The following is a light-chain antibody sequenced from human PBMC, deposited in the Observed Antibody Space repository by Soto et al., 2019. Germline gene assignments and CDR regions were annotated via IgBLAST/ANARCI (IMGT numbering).Light chain of an antibody. CDR3: QQSYRTPYP. CDR2: AAS. J-gene: IGKJ2*01. Sequence: DIQMTQSPSSLSASVGDRVTITCRASQSISSYLHWYQQKPGKAPKLLIYAASSLQSGVPSRFSGSGSGTDFTLTISSLQPEDFATYDCQQSYRTPYPFGQGPKL. V-gene: IGKV1-39*01. CDR1: QSISSY.